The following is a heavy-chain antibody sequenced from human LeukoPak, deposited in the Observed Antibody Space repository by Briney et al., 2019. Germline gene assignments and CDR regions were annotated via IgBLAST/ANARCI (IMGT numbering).Heavy chain of an antibody. D-gene: IGHD6-13*01. Sequence: ASVTVSFTVSGYTLTELSMHWVRQAPGKGLEWMGGFDPEDGETIYAQKFQGRVTMTEDTSTDTAYMELSSLRSEDTAVYYCATAGGGGSSWDPYYYYMDVWGKGTTVTVSS. J-gene: IGHJ6*03. CDR2: FDPEDGET. CDR3: ATAGGGGSSWDPYYYYMDV. V-gene: IGHV1-24*01. CDR1: GYTLTELS.